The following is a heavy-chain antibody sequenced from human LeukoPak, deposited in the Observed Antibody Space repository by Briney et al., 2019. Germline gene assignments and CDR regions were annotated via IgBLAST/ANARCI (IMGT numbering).Heavy chain of an antibody. CDR3: ARETSQKGAHYMDV. CDR2: IYYSGST. D-gene: IGHD3-16*01. J-gene: IGHJ6*03. Sequence: PSETLSLTCPVSGGSISSYYWSWIRQPPGKGLEWIGYIYYSGSTNYNPSLKSRVTISVDTSKNQFSLKLSSVAAADTAVYYCARETSQKGAHYMDVWGKGTTVTISS. CDR1: GGSISSYY. V-gene: IGHV4-59*01.